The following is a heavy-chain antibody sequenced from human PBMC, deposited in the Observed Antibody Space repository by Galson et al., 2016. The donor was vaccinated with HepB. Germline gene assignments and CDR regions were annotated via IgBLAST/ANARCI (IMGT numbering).Heavy chain of an antibody. Sequence: SLRLSCAAYGFTFSSYVMSWLRQAPGKGLEWVTGIGGRGGSTYSADSGKGRFTISRDNSKNTLYLQMNSLRAEDKAVYYCAKSLIVGPTMNWYFDLWGRGTLVTVSS. CDR3: AKSLIVGPTMNWYFDL. J-gene: IGHJ2*01. CDR1: GFTFSSYV. V-gene: IGHV3-23*01. CDR2: IGGRGGST. D-gene: IGHD1-26*01.